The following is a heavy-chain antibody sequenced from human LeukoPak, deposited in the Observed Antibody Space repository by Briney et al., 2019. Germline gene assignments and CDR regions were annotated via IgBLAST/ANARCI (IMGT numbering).Heavy chain of an antibody. Sequence: ASVKVSCKASGGTFSSYAISWVRQAPGQGLEWMGGIIPILGTANYAQKFQGRVTITADKSTSTAYMELSSLRSEDTAVYYCAREVADYDYVWGSYRHNWFDPWGQGTLVTVSS. CDR3: AREVADYDYVWGSYRHNWFDP. CDR2: IIPILGTA. D-gene: IGHD3-16*02. CDR1: GGTFSSYA. J-gene: IGHJ5*02. V-gene: IGHV1-69*10.